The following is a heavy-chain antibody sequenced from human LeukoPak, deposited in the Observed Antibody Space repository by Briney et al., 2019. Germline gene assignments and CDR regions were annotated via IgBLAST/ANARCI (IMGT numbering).Heavy chain of an antibody. CDR3: ARGPYSYDSLGAFDI. CDR2: ISSSGST. CDR1: GDSISSGDYY. D-gene: IGHD3-22*01. V-gene: IGHV4-61*02. J-gene: IGHJ3*02. Sequence: SQTLSLTCTVSGDSISSGDYYWSWIRQPAGKGLEWIGRISSSGSTNYNPSLKSRVTISVDTSKNQFSLKLSSVTAADTAVYFCARGPYSYDSLGAFDIWGQGTMVTVSS.